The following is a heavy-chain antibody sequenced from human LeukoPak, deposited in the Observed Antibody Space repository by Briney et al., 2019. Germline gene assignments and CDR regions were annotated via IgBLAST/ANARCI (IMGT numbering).Heavy chain of an antibody. Sequence: GASVKVSCKTSGYTFTDYGISWVRQAPGQGLEWMGWISAYNGNTNYAQKLQGRVTMTTDTSTSTAYMELRSLRSDDTAVYYCARDPSYCSGGSCYFGAFDIWGQGTMVTVSS. V-gene: IGHV1-18*01. D-gene: IGHD2-15*01. J-gene: IGHJ3*02. CDR1: GYTFTDYG. CDR3: ARDPSYCSGGSCYFGAFDI. CDR2: ISAYNGNT.